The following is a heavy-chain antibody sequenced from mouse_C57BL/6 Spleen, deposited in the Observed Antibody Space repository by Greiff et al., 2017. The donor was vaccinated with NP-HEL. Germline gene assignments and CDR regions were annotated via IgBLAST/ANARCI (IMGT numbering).Heavy chain of an antibody. J-gene: IGHJ3*01. CDR1: GYAFSSSW. CDR2: IYPGDGDT. D-gene: IGHD1-1*01. CDR3: ARDPYYYGSSGDY. V-gene: IGHV1-82*01. Sequence: QVQLKESGPELVKPGASVKISCKASGYAFSSSWMNWVKQRPGKGLEWIGRIYPGDGDTNYNGKFKGKATLTADKSSSTAYMQLSSLTSEDSAVYFCARDPYYYGSSGDYWGQGTLVTVSA.